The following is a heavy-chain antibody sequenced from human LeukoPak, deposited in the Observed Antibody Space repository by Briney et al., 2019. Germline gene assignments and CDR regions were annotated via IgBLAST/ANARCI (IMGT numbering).Heavy chain of an antibody. CDR3: TRGAITIFGVVTPFDY. CDR2: IRSKAYGGTT. CDR1: GFTFSSYA. J-gene: IGHJ4*02. D-gene: IGHD3-3*01. Sequence: GGSLRLSCAASGFTFSSYAMSWVRQAPGKGLEWVGFIRSKAYGGTTEYAASVKGRFTISRDDSKSIAYLQMNSLKTEDTAVYYCTRGAITIFGVVTPFDYWGQGTLVTVSS. V-gene: IGHV3-49*04.